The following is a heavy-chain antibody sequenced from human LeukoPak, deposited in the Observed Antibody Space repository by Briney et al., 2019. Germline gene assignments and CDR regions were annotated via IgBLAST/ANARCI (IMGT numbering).Heavy chain of an antibody. CDR2: ISSSSSYI. D-gene: IGHD3-10*01. J-gene: IGHJ6*02. Sequence: PGGSLRLSCAASGFTFSTYSMNWVRQAPGKGLEWVSSISSSSSYIYYADSVKGRFTISRDNAKNSLYLQMNSLRAEGTAVYYCARDYSGYGMDVWGQGTTVTVSS. CDR3: ARDYSGYGMDV. CDR1: GFTFSTYS. V-gene: IGHV3-21*01.